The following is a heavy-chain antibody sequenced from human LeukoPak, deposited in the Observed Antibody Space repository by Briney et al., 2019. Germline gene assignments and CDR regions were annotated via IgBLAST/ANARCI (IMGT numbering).Heavy chain of an antibody. CDR2: IYYSGST. CDR1: GGSISSHY. J-gene: IGHJ6*03. CDR3: ARGLPRRYYYDSSGYYHPPLYYYYYYMDV. V-gene: IGHV4-59*11. Sequence: SETLSLTCTVSGGSISSHYWSWIRQPPGKGLEWIGYIYYSGSTNYNPSLKSRVTISVDTSKNQFSLKLSSVTAADTAMYYCARGLPRRYYYDSSGYYHPPLYYYYYYMDVWGKGTTVTVSS. D-gene: IGHD3-22*01.